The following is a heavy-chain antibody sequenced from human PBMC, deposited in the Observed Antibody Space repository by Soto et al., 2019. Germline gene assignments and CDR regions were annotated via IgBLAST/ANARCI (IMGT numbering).Heavy chain of an antibody. J-gene: IGHJ4*02. CDR2: ITSSRVTM. CDR3: VGEVGFQLIY. Sequence: EVQLVESGGGLVQPGGPLRLSCAASGFTFSTHSMNWVRQAPGKGLEWISYITSSRVTMYADSVKGRFTISRDNDKNSLYLQMNSLRVEDTAVYFCVGEVGFQLIYWGQGTLVTVSS. D-gene: IGHD2-2*01. V-gene: IGHV3-48*01. CDR1: GFTFSTHS.